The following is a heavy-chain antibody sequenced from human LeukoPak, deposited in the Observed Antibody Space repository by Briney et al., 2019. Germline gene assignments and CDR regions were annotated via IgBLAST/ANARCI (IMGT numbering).Heavy chain of an antibody. J-gene: IGHJ5*02. CDR2: IIPIFGTA. Sequence: SVTVSFKASGGTFISYVISWVRQAPAQGREWMGGIIPIFGTANYAQKFQGRVTITTDESTSTAYMELSSLRSEDTAVYYCARARRITIFGVDKNWFDPWGQGTLVTVSS. V-gene: IGHV1-69*05. D-gene: IGHD3-3*01. CDR1: GGTFISYV. CDR3: ARARRITIFGVDKNWFDP.